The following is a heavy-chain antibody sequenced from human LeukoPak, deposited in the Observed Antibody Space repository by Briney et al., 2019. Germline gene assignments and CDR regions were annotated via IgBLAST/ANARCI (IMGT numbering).Heavy chain of an antibody. CDR1: GVSISNYF. J-gene: IGHJ5*02. CDR2: FYASGTT. V-gene: IGHV4-4*07. D-gene: IGHD2-21*01. CDR3: ARTHCGGGSCDTFDP. Sequence: PSATLSLTCNVFGVSISNYFWSWLRQPAGKGLEWIGRFYASGTTYYNPSLRSRVTLSMDTSKNHFSLKLTSVTAADTAVYYCARTHCGGGSCDTFDPWAREPWSPSPQ.